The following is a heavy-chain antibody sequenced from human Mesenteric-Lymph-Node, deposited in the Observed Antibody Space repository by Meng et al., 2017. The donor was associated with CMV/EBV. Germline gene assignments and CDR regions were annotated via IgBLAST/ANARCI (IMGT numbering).Heavy chain of an antibody. V-gene: IGHV3-23*03. CDR3: AKGASYYDFWSGYSLRYYYYGMDV. CDR2: IYSGGSST. Sequence: GESLKISCAASGFTFSSYAMSWVRQAPGKGLEWVSVIYSGGSSTYYADSVKGRFTISRDNSKNTLYLQMNSLRAEDTAVYYCAKGASYYDFWSGYSLRYYYYGMDVWGQGTTVTVSS. CDR1: GFTFSSYA. D-gene: IGHD3-3*01. J-gene: IGHJ6*02.